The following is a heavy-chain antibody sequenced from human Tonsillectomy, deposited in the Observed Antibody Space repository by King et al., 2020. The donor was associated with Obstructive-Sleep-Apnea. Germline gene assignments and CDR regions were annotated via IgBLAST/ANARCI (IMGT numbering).Heavy chain of an antibody. CDR2: IYYSGST. CDR1: GGSISSSSYY. V-gene: IGHV4-39*07. Sequence: QLQESGPGLVKPSETLSLTCTVSGGSISSSSYYWGWIRQPPGKGLEWIGSIYYSGSTYYNPSLKSRGTISVDTSKNQFSLKLSSVTAADTAVYYCARGGPAGFGYWGQGTLVTVSS. D-gene: IGHD2-2*01. CDR3: ARGGPAGFGY. J-gene: IGHJ4*02.